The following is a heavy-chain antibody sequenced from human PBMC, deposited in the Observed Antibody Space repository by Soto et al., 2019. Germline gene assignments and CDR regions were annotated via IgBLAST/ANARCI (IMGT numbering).Heavy chain of an antibody. D-gene: IGHD3-16*02. CDR1: GFTFDDYA. V-gene: IGHV3-9*01. CDR3: AKGALGELSLPHFDY. Sequence: EVQLVESGGGLVQPGRSLRLSCAASGFTFDDYAMHWVRQAPGKGLEWVSGISWNSGSIGYADSVKGRFTISRDNAKRSLDLPMNSLRGEDTVLYECAKGALGELSLPHFDYWGQGTLVTVSS. CDR2: ISWNSGSI. J-gene: IGHJ4*02.